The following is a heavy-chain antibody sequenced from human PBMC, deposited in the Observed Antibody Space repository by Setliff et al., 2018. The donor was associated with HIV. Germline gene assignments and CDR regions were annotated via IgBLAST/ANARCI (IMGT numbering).Heavy chain of an antibody. V-gene: IGHV4-31*03. CDR3: ARGTPDHEVWYFDL. J-gene: IGHJ2*01. Sequence: SETLSLTCTVSGGSISSGYYYWSWIRQHPGKGLEWIGYIYYSGSTYYNPSLKSRVTISVDTSKNQFSLKLSSVTAADTAIYYCARGTPDHEVWYFDLWGRGTLVTVYS. CDR1: GGSISSGYYY. CDR2: IYYSGST.